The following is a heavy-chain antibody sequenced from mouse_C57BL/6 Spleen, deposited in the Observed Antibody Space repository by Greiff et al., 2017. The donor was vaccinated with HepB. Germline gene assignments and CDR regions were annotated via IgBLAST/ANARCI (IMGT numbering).Heavy chain of an antibody. CDR3: ARGLRSADY. D-gene: IGHD2-4*01. J-gene: IGHJ2*01. Sequence: QVHVKQPGAELVRPGSSVKLSCKASGYTFTSYWMHWVKQRPIQGLEWIGNIDPSDSETHYNQKFKDKATLTVDKSSSTAYMQLSSLTSEDSAVYYCARGLRSADYWGQGTTLTVSS. CDR2: IDPSDSET. V-gene: IGHV1-52*01. CDR1: GYTFTSYW.